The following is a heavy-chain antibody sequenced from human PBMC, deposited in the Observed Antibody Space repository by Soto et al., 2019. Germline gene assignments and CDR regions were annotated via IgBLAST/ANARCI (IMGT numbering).Heavy chain of an antibody. V-gene: IGHV3-23*01. J-gene: IGHJ4*02. CDR1: GFTFSSYA. D-gene: IGHD4-17*01. CDR3: AKDTFLAVTTIFGY. Sequence: GGSLRLSCAASGFTFSSYAMIWVRQAPGKGLEWVSAISGSGGSTYYADSVKGRFTISRDNSKNTLYLQMNSLRAEDTAVYYCAKDTFLAVTTIFGYWGQGTLVTVSS. CDR2: ISGSGGST.